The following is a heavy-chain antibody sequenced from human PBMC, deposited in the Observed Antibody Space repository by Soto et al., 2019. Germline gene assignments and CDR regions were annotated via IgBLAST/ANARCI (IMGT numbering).Heavy chain of an antibody. CDR2: IYHSGST. V-gene: IGHV4-4*02. CDR3: ARVESDILTGYYLDAFDI. D-gene: IGHD3-9*01. Sequence: QVQLQESGPGLVKPSGTLSLTCAVSGGSISSSNWWSWVRQPPGKGLEWIGEIYHSGSTNYNPSLKSGVTISVDKSKNQFSLKLSSVSAADTAVYYCARVESDILTGYYLDAFDIWGKGTMVTVSS. J-gene: IGHJ3*02. CDR1: GGSISSSNW.